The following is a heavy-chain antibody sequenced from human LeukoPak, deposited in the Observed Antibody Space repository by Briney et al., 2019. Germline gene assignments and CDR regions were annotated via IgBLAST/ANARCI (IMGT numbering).Heavy chain of an antibody. D-gene: IGHD6-19*01. CDR1: GFTFDDYA. J-gene: IGHJ4*02. Sequence: PGRSLRLSCAASGFTFDDYAMHWVRQAPGMGLEWVSGISWNSGSIGYADSVKGRFTISRDNAKNSLYLQMNSLRAEDMALYYCAKETTLLAVAGGGFDYWGQGTLVTVSS. CDR3: AKETTLLAVAGGGFDY. CDR2: ISWNSGSI. V-gene: IGHV3-9*03.